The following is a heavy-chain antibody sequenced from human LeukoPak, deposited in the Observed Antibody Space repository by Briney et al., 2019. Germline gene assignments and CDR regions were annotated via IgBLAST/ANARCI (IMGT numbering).Heavy chain of an antibody. CDR3: ARGYSSSWNYFDY. Sequence: SETLSLTCTVCGGSVSSGSYYGSWIRQPPGKGLEWIGYIYYSGSTNYNPSLKSRVTISVDTSKNQFSLKLSSVTAADTAVYYCARGYSSSWNYFDYWGQGTLVTVSS. J-gene: IGHJ4*02. CDR1: GGSVSSGSYY. V-gene: IGHV4-61*01. D-gene: IGHD6-13*01. CDR2: IYYSGST.